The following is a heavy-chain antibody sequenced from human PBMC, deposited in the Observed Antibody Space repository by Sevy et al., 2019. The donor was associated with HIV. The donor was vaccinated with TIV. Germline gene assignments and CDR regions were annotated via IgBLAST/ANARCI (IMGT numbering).Heavy chain of an antibody. CDR1: GDSISGYY. J-gene: IGHJ5*02. CDR2: MYYSGST. V-gene: IGHV4-59*13. Sequence: SETLSLTCAVSGDSISGYYWGWIRQPPGKGLEWIGYMYYSGSTKYNPSLKSRVTISVDTSKNQFSLKLSSVTAADTAVYYCGRVYSSGREGPGWFDPWGQGTLVTVSS. CDR3: GRVYSSGREGPGWFDP. D-gene: IGHD6-19*01.